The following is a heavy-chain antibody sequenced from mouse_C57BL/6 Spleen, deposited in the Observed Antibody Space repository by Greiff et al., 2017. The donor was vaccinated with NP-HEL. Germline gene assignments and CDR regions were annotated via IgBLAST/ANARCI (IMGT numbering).Heavy chain of an antibody. CDR2: IYPGSGNT. CDR1: GYSFTSYY. J-gene: IGHJ1*03. Sequence: QVQLQQSGPELVKPGASVKISCKASGYSFTSYYIHWVKQRPGQGLEWIGWIYPGSGNTKYNEKFKGKATLTADTSSSTAYMQLSSLTSEDSAVYYWARDDYDGSHWYFDVWGTGTTVTVSS. V-gene: IGHV1-66*01. D-gene: IGHD2-4*01. CDR3: ARDDYDGSHWYFDV.